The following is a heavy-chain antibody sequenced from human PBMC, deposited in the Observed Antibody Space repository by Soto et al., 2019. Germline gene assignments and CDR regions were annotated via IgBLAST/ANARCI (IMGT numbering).Heavy chain of an antibody. CDR3: ARERDFGELSYDV. Sequence: ASVKVSCKASGFTFTTHYMHWVRQAPGQGPEWMGYLNPSGGGAKYPQKLQGRVTITRDTSASTVYMELSSLTTEDTAVYYCARERDFGELSYDVWGQGTLVTVPQ. J-gene: IGHJ1*01. D-gene: IGHD3-10*01. V-gene: IGHV1-46*01. CDR2: LNPSGGGA. CDR1: GFTFTTHY.